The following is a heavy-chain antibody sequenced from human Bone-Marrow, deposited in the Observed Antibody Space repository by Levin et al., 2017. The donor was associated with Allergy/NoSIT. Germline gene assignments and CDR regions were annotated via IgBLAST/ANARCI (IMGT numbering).Heavy chain of an antibody. Sequence: TSETLSLTCTVSGGSINSGDYFWNWIRQPPGKGLEWVGYIYHTGGTYYNPSLKSRVTISLDTSKNQFSLRLNSVTAADTAVYYCARAKRGTVTTSYYYYGLDVWGQGTTVTVSS. CDR1: GGSINSGDYF. D-gene: IGHD4-17*01. CDR2: IYHTGGT. V-gene: IGHV4-30-4*01. CDR3: ARAKRGTVTTSYYYYGLDV. J-gene: IGHJ6*02.